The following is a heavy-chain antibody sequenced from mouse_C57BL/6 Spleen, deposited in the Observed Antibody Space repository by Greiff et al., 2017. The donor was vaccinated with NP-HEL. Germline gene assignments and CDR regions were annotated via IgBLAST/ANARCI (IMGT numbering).Heavy chain of an antibody. D-gene: IGHD4-1*01. Sequence: EVQLVESGGGLVKPGGSLKLSCAASGFTFSSYAMSWVRQTPEKRLEWVATISDGGSYTYYPDNVKGRFTISRDNAKNNLYLQMSHLKSEDTAMYYCARKKENWDWYFDVWGTGTTVTVSS. CDR1: GFTFSSYA. J-gene: IGHJ1*03. CDR3: ARKKENWDWYFDV. CDR2: ISDGGSYT. V-gene: IGHV5-4*01.